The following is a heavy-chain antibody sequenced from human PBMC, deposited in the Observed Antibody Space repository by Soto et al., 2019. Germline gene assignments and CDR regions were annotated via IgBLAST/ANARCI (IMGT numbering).Heavy chain of an antibody. CDR3: AKDRVLVVVAATFDY. V-gene: IGHV3-23*01. CDR1: GFTFSSYA. D-gene: IGHD2-15*01. J-gene: IGHJ4*02. CDR2: ISGSGGST. Sequence: PGGSLRLSCAASGFTFSSYAMSWVRQAPGKGLEWVSAISGSGGSTYYADSVKGRFTISRDNSKNTLYLQMNSLRAEDTAVYYCAKDRVLVVVAATFDYWGQGTLVTVSS.